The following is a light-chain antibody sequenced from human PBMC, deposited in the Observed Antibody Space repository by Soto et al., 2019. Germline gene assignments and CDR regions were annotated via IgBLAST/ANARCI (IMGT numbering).Light chain of an antibody. CDR2: DAS. CDR1: QSISSW. J-gene: IGKJ3*01. Sequence: DIQMTQSPSTLSASVGDRVTITCRASQSISSWLAWYQQKPGKAPKLLIYDASSLESGVPSRFSGSGSGTEFTLTISRLQPDDFATYYCQQYNIYSFVTFGPGTKVDIK. V-gene: IGKV1-5*01. CDR3: QQYNIYSFVT.